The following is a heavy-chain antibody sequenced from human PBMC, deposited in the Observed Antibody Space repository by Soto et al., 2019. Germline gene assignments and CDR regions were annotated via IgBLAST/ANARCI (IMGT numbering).Heavy chain of an antibody. J-gene: IGHJ6*02. CDR2: IYYSGNT. V-gene: IGHV4-59*11. CDR3: ARVVYGSGSYYYYYGMDV. Sequence: SETLSLTCTVSGDSISSHYWSWIRQPPGKGLEWIGYIYYSGNTNYNPSLKSRVAISVDTSKNQFSLKMSSVTAADTAVYYCARVVYGSGSYYYYYGMDVWGQGTTVT. CDR1: GDSISSHY. D-gene: IGHD3-10*01.